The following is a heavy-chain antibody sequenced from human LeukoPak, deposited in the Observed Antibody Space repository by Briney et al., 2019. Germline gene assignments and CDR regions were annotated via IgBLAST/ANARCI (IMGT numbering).Heavy chain of an antibody. CDR2: ISWNSGSI. CDR3: AKDSGSYYPYYFDY. CDR1: GFTFDDYA. Sequence: GGSLRLSCAASGFTFDDYAMHWVRQAPGKGLEWVSGISWNSGSIGYADSVKGRFTISRDNAKNSLYLQMNSLRAEDTALYYCAKDSGSYYPYYFDYWGQGTLVTVSS. V-gene: IGHV3-9*01. J-gene: IGHJ4*02. D-gene: IGHD1-26*01.